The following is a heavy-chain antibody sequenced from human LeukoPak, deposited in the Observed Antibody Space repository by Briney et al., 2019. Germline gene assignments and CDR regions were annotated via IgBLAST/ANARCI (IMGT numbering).Heavy chain of an antibody. CDR2: ISGSGGAT. D-gene: IGHD3-10*01. CDR1: GFTFSSSA. V-gene: IGHV3-23*01. CDR3: AKSIGSGTYYYYGMDV. J-gene: IGHJ6*02. Sequence: PGWSLRLSCPVSGFTFSSSAMNWGRQAPGKGLEWVSSISGSGGATYYADSVKGRFTISRDNSKNTLYLQMNSLRAEDTAVYYCAKSIGSGTYYYYGMDVWGQGTTVTVSS.